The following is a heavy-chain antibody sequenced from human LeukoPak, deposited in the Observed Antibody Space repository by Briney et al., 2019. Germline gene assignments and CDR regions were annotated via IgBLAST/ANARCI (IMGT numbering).Heavy chain of an antibody. CDR3: AREAVTRNYFDY. Sequence: PGGSLRLSCAASGFTFSSYEMNWVRQAPGKGLEWVSYISSGANKMYYAESAKGRFSISRDNAKNSLYLQMNSLRAEDTAVYYCAREAVTRNYFDYWGQGTLVTVSS. CDR1: GFTFSSYE. J-gene: IGHJ4*02. D-gene: IGHD4-17*01. CDR2: ISSGANKM. V-gene: IGHV3-48*03.